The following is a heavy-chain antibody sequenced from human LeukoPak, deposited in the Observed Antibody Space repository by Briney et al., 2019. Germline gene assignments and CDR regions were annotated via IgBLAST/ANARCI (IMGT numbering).Heavy chain of an antibody. D-gene: IGHD1-20*01. J-gene: IGHJ4*02. V-gene: IGHV1-18*01. CDR3: ARKGCFDNCYLFDY. CDR1: GYTFSTYG. Sequence: ASVKVSCKASGYTFSTYGINWVRQAPGQGLEWMGWINTNNGNTNYAQKFQVRVTMTRDTSTSTAYMELRSLGSDDTAVYYCARKGCFDNCYLFDYWGQGTLVTVSS. CDR2: INTNNGNT.